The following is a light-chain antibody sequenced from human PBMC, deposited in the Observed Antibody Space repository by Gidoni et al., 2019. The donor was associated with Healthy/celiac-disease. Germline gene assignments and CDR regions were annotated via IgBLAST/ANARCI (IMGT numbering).Light chain of an antibody. V-gene: IGKV1-39*01. CDR1: QSISSY. CDR2: AAS. Sequence: IPLTQSPSSLSASVGDRVTITCRASQSISSYLNWYQQKPGKAPKLLIYAASSLQSGVPSRFSGSGSGTDFTLTISSLQPEDFVTYYCQQSYSTLWTFGQGTKLEIK. J-gene: IGKJ2*02. CDR3: QQSYSTLWT.